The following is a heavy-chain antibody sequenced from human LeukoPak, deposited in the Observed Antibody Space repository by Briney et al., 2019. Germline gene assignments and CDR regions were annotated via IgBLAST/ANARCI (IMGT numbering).Heavy chain of an antibody. CDR1: GVSISDGRYY. V-gene: IGHV4-31*03. D-gene: IGHD2-15*01. J-gene: IGHJ3*02. CDR2: KYYSGSA. Sequence: SSETLSLTCSVSGVSISDGRYYWTWLRQHPGKGLEWIGYKYYSGSAKYNPSLKSRLTISVDPSKNQFSLQLRYVTAADTAMYYCATPYCSGISCLDVFNMWGQGTMVTVSS. CDR3: ATPYCSGISCLDVFNM.